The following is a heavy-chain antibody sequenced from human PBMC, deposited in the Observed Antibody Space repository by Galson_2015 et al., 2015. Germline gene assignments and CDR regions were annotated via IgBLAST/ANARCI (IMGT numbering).Heavy chain of an antibody. CDR3: ARAQVLLWFGELFMEGYWFDP. J-gene: IGHJ5*02. D-gene: IGHD3-10*01. V-gene: IGHV1-8*01. CDR2: MNPNSGNT. CDR1: GYTFTSYD. Sequence: QSGAEVKKPGESLKVSCKASGYTFTSYDINWVRQATGQGLEWMGWMNPNSGNTGYAQKFQGRVTMTRNTSISTAYMELSSLRSEDTAVYYCARAQVLLWFGELFMEGYWFDPWGQGTLITVSS.